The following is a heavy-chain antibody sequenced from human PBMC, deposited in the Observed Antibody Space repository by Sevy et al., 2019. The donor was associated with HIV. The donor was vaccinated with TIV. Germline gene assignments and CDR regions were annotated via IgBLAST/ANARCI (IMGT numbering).Heavy chain of an antibody. Sequence: GGSLRLSCAASGFTFSNAWMSWVRQAPGKGLEWVGRIKSQTDGGTTDYAAPVKGRFTISRDDSKNTLYLQMHSLKTWDSAVYYCTTDYYYDSSGYPNYWGQGTLVTVSS. CDR2: IKSQTDGGTT. D-gene: IGHD3-22*01. V-gene: IGHV3-15*01. J-gene: IGHJ4*02. CDR3: TTDYYYDSSGYPNY. CDR1: GFTFSNAW.